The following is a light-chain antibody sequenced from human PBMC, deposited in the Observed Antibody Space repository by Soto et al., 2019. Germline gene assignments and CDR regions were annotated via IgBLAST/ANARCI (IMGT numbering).Light chain of an antibody. CDR2: EVN. CDR1: SSDIGAYNY. V-gene: IGLV2-8*01. Sequence: QSALTQPHSASGSPGQSVTISCTGTSSDIGAYNYVSWCQQHPGEAPKLIISEVNKRPSGVPDRFSGSKSGNTASLTVSGLQAEDEDDYYCTSYGGRDNLMFGGGTKLTVL. J-gene: IGLJ3*02. CDR3: TSYGGRDNLM.